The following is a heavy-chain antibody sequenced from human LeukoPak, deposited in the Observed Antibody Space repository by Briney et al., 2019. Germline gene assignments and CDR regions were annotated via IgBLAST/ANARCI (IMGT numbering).Heavy chain of an antibody. CDR2: ISSSNNI. D-gene: IGHD4-17*01. CDR3: GRGNGDYGGVGY. Sequence: GGSLRLSCAASGFRFSDYSMNWVRQAPGKGLEWVSYISSSNNIYYADSVKGRFTISRDNAKNSLWLQMNSLRAEDTAVYHCGRGNGDYGGVGYWGQGTLVTVSS. J-gene: IGHJ4*02. CDR1: GFRFSDYS. V-gene: IGHV3-48*01.